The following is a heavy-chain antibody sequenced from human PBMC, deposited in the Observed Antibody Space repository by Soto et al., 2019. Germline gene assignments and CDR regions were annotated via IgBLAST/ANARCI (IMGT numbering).Heavy chain of an antibody. CDR2: IIPIFGTA. CDR1: KVAFSKFI. CDR3: AKGGSAALIAPSGRDNWFDP. J-gene: IGHJ5*02. V-gene: IGHV1-69*13. D-gene: IGHD6-13*01. Sequence: SVKVSCKASKVAFSKFIVTWVRQAPVLGLEWVGGIIPIFGTANYAQKFQGRVTITADESTSTSYMEVNNLRSEDTAVYYCAKGGSAALIAPSGRDNWFDPWGQGTQVTVSS.